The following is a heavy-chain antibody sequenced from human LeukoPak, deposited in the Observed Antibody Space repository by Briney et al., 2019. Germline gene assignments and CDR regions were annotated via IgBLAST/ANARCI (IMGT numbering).Heavy chain of an antibody. V-gene: IGHV1-8*01. CDR1: GYTFTSYD. J-gene: IGHJ3*02. CDR2: MNPNSGNT. Sequence: ASVKVSCRASGYTFTSYDINWVRQATGQGLEWMGWMNPNSGNTGYAQKFQGRVTMTRNTSISTAYMELSSLRSEDTAVYYCARGRKNSGSNILIIWGQGTMVTVSS. D-gene: IGHD1-26*01. CDR3: ARGRKNSGSNILII.